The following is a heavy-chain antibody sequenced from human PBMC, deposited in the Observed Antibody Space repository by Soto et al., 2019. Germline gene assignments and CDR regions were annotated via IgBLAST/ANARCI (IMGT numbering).Heavy chain of an antibody. CDR3: ARDPHYYDSSRPYFDY. CDR1: GFTFSSYS. D-gene: IGHD3-22*01. CDR2: ISSSSSYI. V-gene: IGHV3-21*01. Sequence: NPVGSLRLSCAASGFTFSSYSMNWVRQAPGKGLEWVSSISSSSSYIYYADSVKGRFTISRDNAKNSLYLQMNSLRAEDTAVYYCARDPHYYDSSRPYFDYWGQGTLVTVSS. J-gene: IGHJ4*02.